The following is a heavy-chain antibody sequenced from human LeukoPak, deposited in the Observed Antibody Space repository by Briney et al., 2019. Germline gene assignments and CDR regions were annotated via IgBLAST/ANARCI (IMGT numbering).Heavy chain of an antibody. D-gene: IGHD3-3*01. CDR2: ISGSGGST. CDR3: ARTTYYDFWSGHKYFDY. CDR1: EVTFNKYS. Sequence: GGSLRLSCIASEVTFNKYSMHWLRQAPGQGLEWVSDISGSGGSTYYADSVKGRFTISRDNSKNTLNLQMNSLRVEDTAVYYRARTTYYDFWSGHKYFDYWGQGTLVTVSS. J-gene: IGHJ4*02. V-gene: IGHV3-23*01.